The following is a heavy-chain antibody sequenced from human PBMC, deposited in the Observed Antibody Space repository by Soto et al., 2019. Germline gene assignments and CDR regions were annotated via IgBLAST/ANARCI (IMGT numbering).Heavy chain of an antibody. CDR3: ARGMRYQEWLIPNPLRGYYYYMDV. J-gene: IGHJ6*03. Sequence: ASLKVSCKASGYTFTIYDINWVRQATGQGPEWIVWMNHNSGNTGYAQKFQGRVTMTRNTSISTAYMELSSLRSEDTAVYYCARGMRYQEWLIPNPLRGYYYYMDVWGKGTTVTVAS. V-gene: IGHV1-8*01. D-gene: IGHD3-3*01. CDR1: GYTFTIYD. CDR2: MNHNSGNT.